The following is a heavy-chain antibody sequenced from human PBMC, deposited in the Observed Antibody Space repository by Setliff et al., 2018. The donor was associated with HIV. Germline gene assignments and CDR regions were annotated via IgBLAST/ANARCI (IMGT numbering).Heavy chain of an antibody. CDR3: ARDPGYKSTWYGVFDI. D-gene: IGHD6-13*01. J-gene: IGHJ3*02. CDR2: INPNSGGT. V-gene: IGHV1-2*02. CDR1: GYTFSDYY. Sequence: ASVKVSCKASGYTFSDYYMHWVRQAPGQGLEWMGWINPNSGGTNYAQKFRGRVNMTRDTSISTTYMELSRLRSDDTAVYYCARDPGYKSTWYGVFDIWGQGTMVTVSS.